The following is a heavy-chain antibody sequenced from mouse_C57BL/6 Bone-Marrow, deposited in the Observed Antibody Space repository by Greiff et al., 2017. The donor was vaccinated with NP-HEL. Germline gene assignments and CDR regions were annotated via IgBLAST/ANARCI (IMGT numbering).Heavy chain of an antibody. CDR2: IDPENGDT. CDR1: GFNIKDYY. J-gene: IGHJ1*03. V-gene: IGHV14-4*01. Sequence: VQLKESGAELVRPGASVKLSCTASGFNIKDYYMHWVKQRPEQGLEWIGWIDPENGDTEYASKFQGKATITADTSSTTAYLQLSSLTSEDTAVYYCTPDWYFDVWGTGTTVTVSS. CDR3: TPDWYFDV.